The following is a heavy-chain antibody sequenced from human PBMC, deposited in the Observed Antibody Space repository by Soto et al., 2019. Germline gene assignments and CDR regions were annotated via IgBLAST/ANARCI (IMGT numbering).Heavy chain of an antibody. J-gene: IGHJ6*02. V-gene: IGHV3-30*18. CDR1: GFTFSSYG. Sequence: VQLVESGGGVVQPGRSLRISCAASGFTFSSYGMHWVRQAPGKGLEWVAVISYDGSNKYYADSVKGRFTISRDNSKNTLYLQMNSLRAEDTAVYYCAKGRGGSYLAYYYYGTDVWGQGTTVTVSS. D-gene: IGHD1-26*01. CDR3: AKGRGGSYLAYYYYGTDV. CDR2: ISYDGSNK.